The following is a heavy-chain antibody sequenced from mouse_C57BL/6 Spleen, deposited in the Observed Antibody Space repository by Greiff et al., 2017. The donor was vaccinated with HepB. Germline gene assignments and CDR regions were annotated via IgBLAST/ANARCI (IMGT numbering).Heavy chain of an antibody. CDR3: ARDLGGAMDY. Sequence: EVQLQESGPGLVKPSQSLSLTCSVTGYSITSCYYWNWIRQFPGNKLEWMGYISYDGSNNYNPSLKNRISITHDTSKNQFFLKLNSVTTEDTATYDCARDLGGAMDYWGQGTSVTVSS. CDR2: ISYDGSN. CDR1: GYSITSCYY. V-gene: IGHV3-6*01. J-gene: IGHJ4*01. D-gene: IGHD3-1*01.